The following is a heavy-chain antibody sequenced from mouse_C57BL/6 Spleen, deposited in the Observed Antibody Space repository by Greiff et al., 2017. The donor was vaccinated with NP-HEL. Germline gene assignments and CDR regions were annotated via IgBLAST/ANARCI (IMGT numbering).Heavy chain of an antibody. D-gene: IGHD1-1*01. Sequence: QVQLKQPGAELVKPGASVKLSCKASGYTFTSYWMQWVKQRPGQGLEWIGEIDPSDSYTNYNQKFKGKATLTVDTSSSTAYMQLSSLTSEDSAVYYCARVTTVVATPYFDVWGTGTTVTVSS. V-gene: IGHV1-50*01. J-gene: IGHJ1*03. CDR3: ARVTTVVATPYFDV. CDR1: GYTFTSYW. CDR2: IDPSDSYT.